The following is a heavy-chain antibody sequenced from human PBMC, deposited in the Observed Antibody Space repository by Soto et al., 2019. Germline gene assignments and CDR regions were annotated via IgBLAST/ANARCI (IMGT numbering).Heavy chain of an antibody. CDR3: ARGVSSDP. J-gene: IGHJ5*02. D-gene: IGHD3-16*02. V-gene: IGHV1-8*01. CDR1: GYALTELS. CDR2: MNPNSGNT. Sequence: GASVKVSCKVSGYALTELSMHWVRQATGQGLEWMGWMNPNSGNTGYAQKFQGRVTMTRNTSISTAYMELSSLRSEDTAVYYCARGVSSDPWGQGTLVTVSS.